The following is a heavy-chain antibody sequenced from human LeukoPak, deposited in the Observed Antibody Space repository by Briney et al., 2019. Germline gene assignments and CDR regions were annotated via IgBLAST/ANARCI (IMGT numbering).Heavy chain of an antibody. CDR2: VKSRADGGAT. CDR1: GFSFRDAY. D-gene: IGHD1-1*01. CDR3: TTDRMTRNGFFDY. V-gene: IGHV3-15*07. J-gene: IGHJ4*02. Sequence: SGGSLRLSCTTSGFSFRDAYMSWVRQARGKGLEWVGRVKSRADGGATDYAGPVKGRCRISRDDSKNTVSLEMDSLKMDDTAVYYCTTDRMTRNGFFDYWGQGTLVIVSS.